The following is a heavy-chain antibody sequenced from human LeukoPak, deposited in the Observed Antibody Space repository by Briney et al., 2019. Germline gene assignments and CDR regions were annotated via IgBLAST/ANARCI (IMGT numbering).Heavy chain of an antibody. V-gene: IGHV4-59*12. Sequence: ASETLSLTCTVSGGSISSYYWSWIRQPPGKGLEWIGYIYYSGSTNYNPSLKSRVTISVDTSKNQFSLKLSSVTAADTAVYYCARELLFGRRLGGGFDYWGQGTLVTVSS. CDR3: ARELLFGRRLGGGFDY. CDR1: GGSISSYY. J-gene: IGHJ4*02. D-gene: IGHD3-10*01. CDR2: IYYSGST.